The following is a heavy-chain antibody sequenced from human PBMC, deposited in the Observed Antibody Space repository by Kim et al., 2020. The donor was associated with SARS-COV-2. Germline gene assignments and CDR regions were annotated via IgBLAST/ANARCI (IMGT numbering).Heavy chain of an antibody. D-gene: IGHD3-10*01. CDR1: GFTFGDYA. Sequence: GGSLRLSCTASGFTFGDYAMSWVRQAPGKGLEWVGFISSKAYGGSTEYAASVKGRFTISRDDYKSIAYLQMNRLKTEDTAGYYCTRDGPILWFGDEPGFDYWGQGTLVTVSS. CDR3: TRDGPILWFGDEPGFDY. V-gene: IGHV3-49*04. CDR2: ISSKAYGGST. J-gene: IGHJ4*02.